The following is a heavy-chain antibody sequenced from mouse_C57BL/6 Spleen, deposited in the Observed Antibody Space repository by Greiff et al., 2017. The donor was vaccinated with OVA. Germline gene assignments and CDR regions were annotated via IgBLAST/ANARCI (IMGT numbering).Heavy chain of an antibody. V-gene: IGHV6-3*01. CDR3: TRLYYYGSSYVVFAY. J-gene: IGHJ3*01. D-gene: IGHD1-1*01. Sequence: EVQGVESGGGLVQPGGSMKLSCVASGFTFSNYWMNWVRQSPEKGLEWVAQIRLKSDNYATHYAESVKGRFTISRDDSKSSVYLQMNNLRAEDTGIYYCTRLYYYGSSYVVFAYWGQGTLVTVSA. CDR2: IRLKSDNYAT. CDR1: GFTFSNYW.